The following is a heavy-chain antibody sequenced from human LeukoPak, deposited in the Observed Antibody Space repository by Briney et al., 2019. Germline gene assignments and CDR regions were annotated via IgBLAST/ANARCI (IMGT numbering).Heavy chain of an antibody. Sequence: RGEYLKISCKGSGYSFTSYWIGWVRQMPGRGLEWMGIIYPGDSDTRYSPSFQGQVTISADKSISTAYLQWSSLKASDTAMYYCARQFESPSLLWFGELFRYFDYWGQGTLVTVSS. CDR2: IYPGDSDT. J-gene: IGHJ4*02. CDR3: ARQFESPSLLWFGELFRYFDY. CDR1: GYSFTSYW. D-gene: IGHD3-10*01. V-gene: IGHV5-51*01.